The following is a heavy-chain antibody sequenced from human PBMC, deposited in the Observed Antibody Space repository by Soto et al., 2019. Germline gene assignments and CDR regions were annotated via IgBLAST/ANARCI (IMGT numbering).Heavy chain of an antibody. CDR2: ISGSGGST. CDR3: AKDGGRKVVVAATHFDY. Sequence: EVQLLESGGGLVQPGGSLRLSCAASGFTFSSYAMSWVRQAPGKGLEWVSAISGSGGSTYYADSVKVRFTISRDNSKNTLYLQMNSLRAEDTAVYYCAKDGGRKVVVAATHFDYWGQGTLVTVS. D-gene: IGHD2-15*01. CDR1: GFTFSSYA. V-gene: IGHV3-23*01. J-gene: IGHJ4*02.